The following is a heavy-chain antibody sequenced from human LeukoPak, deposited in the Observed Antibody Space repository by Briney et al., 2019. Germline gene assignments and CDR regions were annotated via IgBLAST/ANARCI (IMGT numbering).Heavy chain of an antibody. J-gene: IGHJ4*02. CDR3: HGLWFGEGEFDY. D-gene: IGHD3-10*01. CDR2: ISYDGSNK. CDR1: GFTFSSYA. Sequence: GGSLRLSCAASGFTFSSYAMHWVSQAPGKGLGWVAVISYDGSNKYYADSVKGRFTISRDNSKNTLYLQMNSLRAEDTAVYYFHGLWFGEGEFDYWGQGTLVTVSS. V-gene: IGHV3-30-3*01.